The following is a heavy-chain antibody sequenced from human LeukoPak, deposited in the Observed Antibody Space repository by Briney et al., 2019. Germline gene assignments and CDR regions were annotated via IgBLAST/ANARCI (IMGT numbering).Heavy chain of an antibody. CDR1: GYSFTRHW. Sequence: GESLKISCKGSGYSFTRHWIGWVRQMPGKGLEWMGIIYPGDSDTRYSPSFQGQVTISADKSIITAYLQWSSLKASDTAMYYCARSRNDNGDYELDYWGQGTLVTVSS. J-gene: IGHJ4*02. CDR2: IYPGDSDT. CDR3: ARSRNDNGDYELDY. V-gene: IGHV5-51*01. D-gene: IGHD4-17*01.